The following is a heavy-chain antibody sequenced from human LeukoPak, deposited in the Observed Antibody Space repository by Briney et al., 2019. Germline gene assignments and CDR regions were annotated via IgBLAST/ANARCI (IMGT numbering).Heavy chain of an antibody. D-gene: IGHD3-16*01. CDR1: GYSFTSYW. J-gene: IGHJ4*02. CDR3: ARVMITFGGVWGGPRQDYFDY. CDR2: IYPGDSDT. Sequence: GESLKISCKGSGYSFTSYWIGWVRQMPGKGLEWMGIIYPGDSDTRYSPSFQGQVTISADKSISTAYLQWSSLKASDTAMYYCARVMITFGGVWGGPRQDYFDYWGQGTLVTVSS. V-gene: IGHV5-51*01.